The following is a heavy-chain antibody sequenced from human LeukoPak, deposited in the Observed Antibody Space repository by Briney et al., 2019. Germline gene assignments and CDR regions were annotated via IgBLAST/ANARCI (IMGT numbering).Heavy chain of an antibody. CDR3: ARDNGGSWVVDAFDI. D-gene: IGHD2-15*01. V-gene: IGHV1-69*13. J-gene: IGHJ3*02. CDR1: GGTFSSYA. Sequence: GASVKVSCKASGGTFSSYAISWVRQAPGQGLEWMGGIIPIFGTANYAQKFQGRVTITADESTSTAYMELSSLRSEDTAVYYCARDNGGSWVVDAFDIWGQGTMVTVSS. CDR2: IIPIFGTA.